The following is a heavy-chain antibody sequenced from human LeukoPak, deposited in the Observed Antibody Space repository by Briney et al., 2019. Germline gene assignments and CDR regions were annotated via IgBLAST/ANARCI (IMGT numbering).Heavy chain of an antibody. Sequence: SQTLSLTCAISGDSVSSNSAAWVWFRQSPSRGLEWLARTYFRSKWYYDYAVSVRSRIVISPDTSKNQFSLQLNSVAPDDTAVFFCARSAVGGHNDFWGQGTLVTVSS. D-gene: IGHD3-16*01. J-gene: IGHJ4*02. CDR1: GDSVSSNSAA. CDR3: ARSAVGGHNDF. V-gene: IGHV6-1*01. CDR2: TYFRSKWYY.